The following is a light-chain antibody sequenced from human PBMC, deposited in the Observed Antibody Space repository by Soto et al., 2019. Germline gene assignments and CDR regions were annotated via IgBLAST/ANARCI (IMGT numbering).Light chain of an antibody. CDR3: SSYRISNTYV. CDR2: EVS. J-gene: IGLJ1*01. Sequence: QSALTQPPSVSGSLGQSVTISCTGTSSDFSTYSSVSWYQQPPGTLPKLIIYEVSNRPSGVPDRFSGSRSGNTASLTISGLQAEDEADYSCSSYRISNTYVFGTGTKLTVL. V-gene: IGLV2-18*02. CDR1: SSDFSTYSS.